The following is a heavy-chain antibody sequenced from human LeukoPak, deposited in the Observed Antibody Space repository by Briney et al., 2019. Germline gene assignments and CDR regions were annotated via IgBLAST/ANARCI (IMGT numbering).Heavy chain of an antibody. D-gene: IGHD3-22*01. Sequence: GGSLRLSCADSEFTFSSYAMSRVRQAPGKGLEWVSLISTSGRTHYADSVQGRFTISRDNSKNTLSLHMNSLRAEDTAVYYCARGLDSSRYYHVVDSWGQGDLVTVSS. CDR2: ISTSGRT. CDR3: ARGLDSSRYYHVVDS. CDR1: EFTFSSYA. V-gene: IGHV3-23*01. J-gene: IGHJ4*02.